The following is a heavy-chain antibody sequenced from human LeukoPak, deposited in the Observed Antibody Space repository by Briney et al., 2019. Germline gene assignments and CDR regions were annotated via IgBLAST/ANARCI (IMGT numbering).Heavy chain of an antibody. CDR1: GFSFSSYA. Sequence: GGSLRLSCAASGFSFSSYAINWVRQAPGKGLEWVSSISPSSSYIHYADSAKGRFTISRGNAKNSLYLQMNSLRAEDTAVYYCARVVTYYSDSSGYALDYWGQGALVTVSS. V-gene: IGHV3-21*01. J-gene: IGHJ4*02. D-gene: IGHD3-22*01. CDR2: ISPSSSYI. CDR3: ARVVTYYSDSSGYALDY.